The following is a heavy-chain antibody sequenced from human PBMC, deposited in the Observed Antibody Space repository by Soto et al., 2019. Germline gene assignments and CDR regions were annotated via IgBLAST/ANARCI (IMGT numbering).Heavy chain of an antibody. CDR1: EFTFINYA. CDR2: ISGSGGST. Sequence: VGSLRLPYAASEFTFINYAMSWVRQAPGKGLEWVSAISGSGGSTYYADSVEGRFTISRDNSKNTLYLQMNSLRAEDTAVYYCAKDNLPLVLGWFDPWGQGTLVTVSS. V-gene: IGHV3-23*01. D-gene: IGHD6-13*01. CDR3: AKDNLPLVLGWFDP. J-gene: IGHJ5*02.